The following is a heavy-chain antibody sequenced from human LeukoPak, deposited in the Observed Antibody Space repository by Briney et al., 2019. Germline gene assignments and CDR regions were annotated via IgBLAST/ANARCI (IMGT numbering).Heavy chain of an antibody. CDR1: GFTFSSYA. J-gene: IGHJ4*02. CDR3: AKDHEPSVFSGPKDY. D-gene: IGHD2-15*01. CDR2: ISGSGGST. V-gene: IGHV3-23*01. Sequence: SGGSLRLSCAASGFTFSSYAMSWVRQAPGKGLEWVSAISGSGGSTYYADSVKGRFTVSRDNSKNTLYLQMNSLRAEDTAVYYCAKDHEPSVFSGPKDYWGQGTLVTVSS.